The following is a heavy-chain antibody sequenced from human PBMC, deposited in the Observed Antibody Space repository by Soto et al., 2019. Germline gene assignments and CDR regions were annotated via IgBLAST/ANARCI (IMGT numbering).Heavy chain of an antibody. J-gene: IGHJ6*02. CDR1: GFTFSSYA. CDR2: ISGSGGST. V-gene: IGHV3-23*01. D-gene: IGHD6-19*01. Sequence: GGSLRLSCAASGFTFSSYAMSWVRQAPGKGLEWVSAISGSGGSTYYADSVKGRFTISRDNSKNTLYLQMNSLRAEDTAVYYCGKIDSSGWGAWYYYGMDVWGQGTTGTV. CDR3: GKIDSSGWGAWYYYGMDV.